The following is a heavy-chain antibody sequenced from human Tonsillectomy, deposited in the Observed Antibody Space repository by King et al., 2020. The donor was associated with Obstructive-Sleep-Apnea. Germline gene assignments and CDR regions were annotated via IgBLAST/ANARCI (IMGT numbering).Heavy chain of an antibody. Sequence: VQLVESGGGLVQPGGSLRVYCAASGFTFSNYWISWVRQAPGKGLEWVANIKQDGSEKYYVDSVKGRFTISRDNAKNSLYLQMNSLSVEDTAVYYCATEKTRGFDYWGQGTLVTVSS. D-gene: IGHD3-10*01. V-gene: IGHV3-7*03. CDR3: ATEKTRGFDY. J-gene: IGHJ4*02. CDR1: GFTFSNYW. CDR2: IKQDGSEK.